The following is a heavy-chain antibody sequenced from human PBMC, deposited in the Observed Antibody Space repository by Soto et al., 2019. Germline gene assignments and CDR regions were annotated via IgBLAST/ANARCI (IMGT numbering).Heavy chain of an antibody. CDR2: ISSSSSYI. D-gene: IGHD3-10*01. CDR1: GFTFSSYS. V-gene: IGHV3-21*01. J-gene: IGHJ4*02. CDR3: ARDRFYYGSGKPSDWGPKPHDY. Sequence: EVQLVESGGGLVKPGGSLRLSCAASGFTFSSYSINWVRQAPGKGLDWVSSISSSSSYIYYADSVKGRFTISRDNAKNSLYLQSNSLRAEDTAVYYCARDRFYYGSGKPSDWGPKPHDYSGQGTLVTVST.